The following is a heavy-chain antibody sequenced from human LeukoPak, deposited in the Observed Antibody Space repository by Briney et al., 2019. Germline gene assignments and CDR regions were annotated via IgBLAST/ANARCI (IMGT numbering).Heavy chain of an antibody. J-gene: IGHJ4*02. Sequence: GGSLRLSCAASEFTFSRYWMNWVRQAPGKGLEWVANIKQDGSEKYYVDSVKGRFTISRDNAKNSLYLQMNSLRAEDTAVYYCARDGRRSYYDPVGDYWGQGTLVTVSS. CDR3: ARDGRRSYYDPVGDY. CDR2: IKQDGSEK. D-gene: IGHD1-26*01. CDR1: EFTFSRYW. V-gene: IGHV3-7*01.